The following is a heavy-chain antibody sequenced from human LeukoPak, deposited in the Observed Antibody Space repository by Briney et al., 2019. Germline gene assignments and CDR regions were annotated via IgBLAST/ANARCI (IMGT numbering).Heavy chain of an antibody. D-gene: IGHD3-9*01. CDR3: ARRVIRYFDWLLPGSPFDY. CDR2: INHSGST. Sequence: SETLSLTCAVYGGSFSGYYWSWIRQPPGKGLEWIGEINHSGSTNYNPSLKSRVTISVDTSKNQFSLKLSSVTAADTAVYYCARRVIRYFDWLLPGSPFDYWGQGTLVTVSS. CDR1: GGSFSGYY. J-gene: IGHJ4*02. V-gene: IGHV4-34*01.